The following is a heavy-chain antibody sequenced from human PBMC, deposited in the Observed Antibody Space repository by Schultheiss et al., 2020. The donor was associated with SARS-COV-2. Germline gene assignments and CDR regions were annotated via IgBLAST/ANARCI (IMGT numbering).Heavy chain of an antibody. Sequence: SETLSLTCAVYGGSFSGYYWSWIRQPPGKGLEWIGRIYTSGSTNYNPSLKSRVTMSVDTSKNQFSLKLSSVTAADTAVYYCARASLTGTTSYYGMDVWGQGTTVTVSS. D-gene: IGHD1-7*01. V-gene: IGHV4-59*10. J-gene: IGHJ6*02. CDR1: GGSFSGYY. CDR2: IYTSGST. CDR3: ARASLTGTTSYYGMDV.